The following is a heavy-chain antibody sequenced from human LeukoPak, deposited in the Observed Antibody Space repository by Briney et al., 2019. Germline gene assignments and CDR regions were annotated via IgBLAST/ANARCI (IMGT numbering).Heavy chain of an antibody. J-gene: IGHJ6*03. CDR3: ARVHATYSGYDIFMDV. D-gene: IGHD5-12*01. Sequence: PSETLSLTCAVYGGSFSGYYWSWIRQPPGKGLEWIGEINHSGSTNYNPSLKSRVTISVDTSKNQFSLKLSSVTAADTAVYYCARVHATYSGYDIFMDVWGKGTTVTVSS. V-gene: IGHV4-34*01. CDR2: INHSGST. CDR1: GGSFSGYY.